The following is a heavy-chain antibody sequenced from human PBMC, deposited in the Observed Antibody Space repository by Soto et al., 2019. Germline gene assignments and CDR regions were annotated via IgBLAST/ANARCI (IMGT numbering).Heavy chain of an antibody. CDR2: INAGNGNT. CDR3: ARAPRISSGWAFDF. V-gene: IGHV1-3*01. CDR1: GYTFTSYA. J-gene: IGHJ4*02. Sequence: QVQLVQSGAEVKKPGASVKVSCKASGYTFTSYAMHWVRQAPGQRLEWMGWINAGNGNTKYSQKFQGRVTITRETSASTAYMELGGLRSEDTAGYYCARAPRISSGWAFDFWGQGTLVTVSS. D-gene: IGHD6-19*01.